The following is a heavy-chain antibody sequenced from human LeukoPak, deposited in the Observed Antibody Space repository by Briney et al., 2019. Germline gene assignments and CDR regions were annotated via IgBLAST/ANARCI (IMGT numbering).Heavy chain of an antibody. J-gene: IGHJ6*02. CDR1: GFTFSSYA. V-gene: IGHV3-53*04. CDR2: IYSGGST. D-gene: IGHD1-26*01. CDR3: ARVGSSDGMDV. Sequence: TGGSLRLSCAASGFTFSSYAMSWVRQAPGKGLEWVSVIYSGGSTYYADSVKGRFTISRHNSKNTLYLQMNSLRAEDTAVYYCARVGSSDGMDVWGQGTTVTVSS.